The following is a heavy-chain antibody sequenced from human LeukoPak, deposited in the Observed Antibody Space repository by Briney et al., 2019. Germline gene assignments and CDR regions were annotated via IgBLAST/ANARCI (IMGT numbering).Heavy chain of an antibody. CDR1: GFTVSSNY. D-gene: IGHD2-21*01. CDR3: AKDTYRLDAFDI. J-gene: IGHJ3*02. V-gene: IGHV3-53*01. CDR2: IYSGGST. Sequence: GGSLRLSCAASGFTVSSNYMSWVRQAPGKGLEWVSVIYSGGSTYYADSVKGRFTISRDNSKNTLYLQMNSLRAEDTAVYYCAKDTYRLDAFDIWGQGTMVTVSS.